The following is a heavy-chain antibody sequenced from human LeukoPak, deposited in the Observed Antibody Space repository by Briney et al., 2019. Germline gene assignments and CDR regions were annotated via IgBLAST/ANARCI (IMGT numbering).Heavy chain of an antibody. J-gene: IGHJ4*02. CDR3: ARENSSGWSYYFDY. V-gene: IGHV4-34*01. Sequence: SETLSLTCAVYGGSFSGYYWSWIRQPPGKGLEWIGEINHSGSTNYNPSLKSRVTISVDTSKNQFSLKLSSVTAADTAVYYCARENSSGWSYYFDYWGQGTLVTVSS. CDR2: INHSGST. CDR1: GGSFSGYY. D-gene: IGHD6-19*01.